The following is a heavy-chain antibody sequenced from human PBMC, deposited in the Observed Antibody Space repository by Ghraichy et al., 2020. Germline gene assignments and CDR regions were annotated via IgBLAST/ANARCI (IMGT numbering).Heavy chain of an antibody. J-gene: IGHJ6*02. CDR3: ASGGSDYHGMDV. Sequence: LSLTCAASGFTFSSYWMHWVRQAPGKGLVWVSRINADGSRSDYADSVKGRSTVSRDNAKNTLYLQMNSLRAEDTAVYYCASGGSDYHGMDVWGQGTTVTVSS. CDR2: INADGSRS. V-gene: IGHV3-74*01. CDR1: GFTFSSYW. D-gene: IGHD1-26*01.